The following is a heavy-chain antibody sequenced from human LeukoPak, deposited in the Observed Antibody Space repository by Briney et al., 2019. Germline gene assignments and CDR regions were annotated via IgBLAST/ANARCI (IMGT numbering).Heavy chain of an antibody. CDR1: GFSISNYW. Sequence: GGSLRLSCAASGFSISNYWMSWVRQGPGKGLEWVASINPDGSAERYVDSVKGRFTISRDDAKNSMYLQMNSLSAEDTALFYCARLFGGVTTFDYWGQGTLVTVSS. J-gene: IGHJ4*02. D-gene: IGHD4-17*01. CDR3: ARLFGGVTTFDY. CDR2: INPDGSAE. V-gene: IGHV3-7*01.